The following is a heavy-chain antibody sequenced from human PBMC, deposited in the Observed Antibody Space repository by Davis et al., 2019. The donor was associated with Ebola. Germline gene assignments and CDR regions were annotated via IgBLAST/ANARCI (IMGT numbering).Heavy chain of an antibody. CDR2: IIPILGIA. V-gene: IGHV1-69*04. CDR3: ARGRWVAARWFDP. Sequence: SVKVSCKASGGTFSSYAISWVRQAPGQGLEWMGRIIPILGIANYAQKFQGRVTITADKSTSTAYMELSSLRFEDTAVYYCARGRWVAARWFDPWGQGTLVTVSS. J-gene: IGHJ5*02. CDR1: GGTFSSYA. D-gene: IGHD6-6*01.